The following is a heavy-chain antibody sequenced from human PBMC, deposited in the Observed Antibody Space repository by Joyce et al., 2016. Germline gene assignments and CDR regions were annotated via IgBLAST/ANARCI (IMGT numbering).Heavy chain of an antibody. D-gene: IGHD1-14*01. J-gene: IGHJ6*02. CDR3: ATAEGISPAYYFYGMDV. V-gene: IGHV4-4*02. CDR1: GGSFRSDNW. CDR2: ISHTGTT. Sequence: QVQLKESGPGLVKPSGTLSLTCAVSGGSFRSDNWWNWVRQPPGKGLEWIADISHTGTTNYHPSLKSRVTISVDKSKSQLSLRLTSVTAADTAGYYCATAEGISPAYYFYGMDVWGQGITVTVSS.